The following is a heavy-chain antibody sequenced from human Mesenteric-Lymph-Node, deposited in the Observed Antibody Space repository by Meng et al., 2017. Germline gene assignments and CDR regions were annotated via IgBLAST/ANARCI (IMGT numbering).Heavy chain of an antibody. CDR3: ARVGWRQWSFDL. V-gene: IGHV4-30-4*01. CDR2: IYYSGST. D-gene: IGHD5-18*01. J-gene: IGHJ2*01. CDR1: GGSISSGDYY. Sequence: QVQLQESGPGLVRPSETLPLTCTVSGGSISSGDYYWSWIRQPPGKGLEWIGCIYYSGSTYYNPSLKGRVTISVDTSKNQFSLNLSSVTAADTAVYYCARVGWRQWSFDLWGRGTLVTVSS.